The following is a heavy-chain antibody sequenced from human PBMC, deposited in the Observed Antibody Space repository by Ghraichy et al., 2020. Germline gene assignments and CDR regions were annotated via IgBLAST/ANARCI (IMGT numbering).Heavy chain of an antibody. CDR2: IKEDRSKT. CDR3: ARADGMDV. V-gene: IGHV3-7*01. J-gene: IGHJ6*02. Sequence: GGSLRLSCAASGFTFSSYWMTWVRQAPGKGLEWVASIKEDRSKTYYVDSVKGRFTISRDNARNSVYLQMNSLRGEDTAVYYCARADGMDVWGQGTTVTVSS. CDR1: GFTFSSYW.